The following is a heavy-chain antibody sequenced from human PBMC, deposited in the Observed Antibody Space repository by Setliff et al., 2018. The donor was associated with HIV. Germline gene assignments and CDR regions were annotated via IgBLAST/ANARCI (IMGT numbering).Heavy chain of an antibody. CDR2: IYTDGTI. CDR1: GTSISSGNFY. CDR3: ERGGQSSGYGIEY. D-gene: IGHD5-12*01. Sequence: SETLSLTCSVSGTSISSGNFYWGWTRQPAGKGLEWIGHIYTDGTIKFNPSLKSRLSISLDTSKNQFYLNLSSVTAADTAIYYCERGGQSSGYGIEYWGQGKLVTVSS. V-gene: IGHV4-61*09. J-gene: IGHJ4*02.